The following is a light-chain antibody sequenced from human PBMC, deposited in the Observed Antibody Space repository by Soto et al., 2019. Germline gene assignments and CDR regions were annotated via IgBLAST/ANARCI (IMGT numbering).Light chain of an antibody. CDR3: QQCNDWPWT. CDR1: QSVRNN. V-gene: IGKV3-15*01. CDR2: DAS. J-gene: IGKJ1*01. Sequence: EIVITQSPGTLSVSPGERVTLSCRASQSVRNNLAWYQQKPGQGPRLLIYDASTRATGIPARFSGSGSGTEFTLTISSLQSEDFAVYYCQQCNDWPWTFGQGTKVDIK.